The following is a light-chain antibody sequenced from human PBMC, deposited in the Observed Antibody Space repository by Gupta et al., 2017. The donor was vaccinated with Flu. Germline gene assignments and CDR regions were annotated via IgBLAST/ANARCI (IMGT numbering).Light chain of an antibody. CDR2: DAS. CDR3: QQRSNWPANT. Sequence: EIVLTQSPATLSLSPGERATLSCRASQSVSSYLAWYQQKPGQAPRLLIYDASNRDTGIPARFSGSGYGTDFTLTISSREPEDFAVYYCQQRSNWPANTFGGGTKVEIK. CDR1: QSVSSY. V-gene: IGKV3-11*01. J-gene: IGKJ4*01.